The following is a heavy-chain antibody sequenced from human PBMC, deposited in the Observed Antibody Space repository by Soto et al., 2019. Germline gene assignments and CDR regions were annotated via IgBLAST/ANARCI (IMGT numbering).Heavy chain of an antibody. D-gene: IGHD6-19*01. Sequence: SQTLSLTCAISGDSVSSNSSAWNWIRQSPSRGLDWLGRTYYRSKWYNDYVVSVKSRITINPDTSKNQFSLQLNSVTPEDTAVYYCAREFVAGIRGAFEIWGQGTMVTVSS. V-gene: IGHV6-1*01. J-gene: IGHJ3*02. CDR1: GDSVSSNSSA. CDR3: AREFVAGIRGAFEI. CDR2: TYYRSKWYN.